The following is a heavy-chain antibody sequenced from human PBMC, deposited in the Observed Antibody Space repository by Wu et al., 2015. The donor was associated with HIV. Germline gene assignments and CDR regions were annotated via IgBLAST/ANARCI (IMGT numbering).Heavy chain of an antibody. CDR3: ARGSTGYQVFDI. Sequence: VQLVQSGTVVKKPASSVKVSCKLSGDSFTSYAISWVRQSPSQGLEWMGRFIPIFGTTNYAPRFQDRVSITADASRNTVYMELSSLRSEDTALYYCARGSTGYQVFDIWGQGTMITVSS. CDR1: GDSFTSYA. CDR2: FIPIFGTT. D-gene: IGHD3-9*01. V-gene: IGHV1-69*13. J-gene: IGHJ3*02.